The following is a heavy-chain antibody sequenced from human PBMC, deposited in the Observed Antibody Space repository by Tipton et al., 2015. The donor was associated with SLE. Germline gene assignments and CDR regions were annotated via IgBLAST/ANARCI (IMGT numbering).Heavy chain of an antibody. D-gene: IGHD6-13*01. CDR3: ALVAAVGRIDY. CDR1: GASISTHY. J-gene: IGHJ4*01. Sequence: TLSLTCTVSGASISTHYWSWIRQPPGKGLEWIGYISYTGNTNFNPSPKSRVTMSVATSKNQFSLRLTSVTAADTAVYYCALVAAVGRIDYWGHGTLVTVSP. V-gene: IGHV4-59*11. CDR2: ISYTGNT.